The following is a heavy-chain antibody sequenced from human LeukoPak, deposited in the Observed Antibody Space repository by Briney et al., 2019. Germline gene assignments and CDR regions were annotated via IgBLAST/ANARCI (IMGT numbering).Heavy chain of an antibody. V-gene: IGHV4-34*01. D-gene: IGHD6-13*01. J-gene: IGHJ5*02. CDR3: AGGIVRSSWYRLNWFDP. Sequence: SETLSLTCAVYGGSFSGYYWSWIRQPPGKGLEWIGEINHSGSTNYNPSLKSRVTISVDTSKNQFSLKLSSVTAADTAVYYCAGGIVRSSWYRLNWFDPWGQGTLVTVSS. CDR2: INHSGST. CDR1: GGSFSGYY.